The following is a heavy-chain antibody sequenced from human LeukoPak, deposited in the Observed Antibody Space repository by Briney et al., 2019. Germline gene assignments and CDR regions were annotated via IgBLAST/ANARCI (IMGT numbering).Heavy chain of an antibody. V-gene: IGHV3-30*03. CDR2: IPYDGSDK. Sequence: GGSLRLSCAASGFTFSSYWMSWVRQAPGKGLEWVAVIPYDGSDKYYADSVEGRFTISRDNSKNTLFLQMNSLRAEDTALYYCTSQGYTSGWSNYWGQGTLVTVSS. D-gene: IGHD6-19*01. J-gene: IGHJ4*02. CDR3: TSQGYTSGWSNY. CDR1: GFTFSSYW.